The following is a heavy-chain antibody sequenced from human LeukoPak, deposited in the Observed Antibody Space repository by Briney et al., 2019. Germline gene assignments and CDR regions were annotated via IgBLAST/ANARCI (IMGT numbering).Heavy chain of an antibody. Sequence: ASVKVSCKASGYTFTGYYMHWVRQAPGQGLEWMGWINPNSGGTNYAQKFQGRVTMTRDTSISTAYMELSRLRSDDTAVYYCAREALPYGSGSYPYDYWGQGTLVTVSS. V-gene: IGHV1-2*02. J-gene: IGHJ4*02. D-gene: IGHD3-10*01. CDR3: AREALPYGSGSYPYDY. CDR2: INPNSGGT. CDR1: GYTFTGYY.